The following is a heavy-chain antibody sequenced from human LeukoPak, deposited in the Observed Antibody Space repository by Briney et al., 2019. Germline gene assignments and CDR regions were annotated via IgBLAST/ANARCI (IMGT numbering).Heavy chain of an antibody. D-gene: IGHD6-19*01. V-gene: IGHV4-4*02. CDR1: GGSISSSNW. Sequence: SGTLSLTCVVFGGSISSSNWWSWVRQPPEKGLEWIGEIYHSGSTNYNPSLKSRVTISVDKSKNQFSLKLSSVTAADTAVYYCARYDVGWYYFDYWGQGTLVTVSS. CDR2: IYHSGST. J-gene: IGHJ4*02. CDR3: ARYDVGWYYFDY.